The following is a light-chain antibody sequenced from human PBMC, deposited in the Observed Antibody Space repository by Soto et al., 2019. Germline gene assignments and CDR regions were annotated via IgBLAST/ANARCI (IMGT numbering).Light chain of an antibody. Sequence: DIQMTQSPSTLSAFVGERVTITCRASRSISNWLAWYQQKPGKAPKLLMYKASSLESGVPSRFSGSGSGTEFTLTISSLQPDDFATYYCQHYNSYSEAFGQGTKVELK. CDR3: QHYNSYSEA. J-gene: IGKJ1*01. V-gene: IGKV1-5*03. CDR2: KAS. CDR1: RSISNW.